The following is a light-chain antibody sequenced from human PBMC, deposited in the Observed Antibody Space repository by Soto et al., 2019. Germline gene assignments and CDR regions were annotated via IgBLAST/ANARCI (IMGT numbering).Light chain of an antibody. V-gene: IGKV1-13*02. Sequence: AIQLTQSPSSLSASVGDRVTITCRASQGINSALAWYQQKPGKAPRLLIFDVSTLESGVPSRFSGSGSGTDFALTISSLQHEDFATYFCQQFNSYPLTFGGGTKVDIK. J-gene: IGKJ4*01. CDR3: QQFNSYPLT. CDR2: DVS. CDR1: QGINSA.